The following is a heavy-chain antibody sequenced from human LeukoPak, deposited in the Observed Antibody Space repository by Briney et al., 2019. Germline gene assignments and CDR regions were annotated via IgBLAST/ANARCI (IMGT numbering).Heavy chain of an antibody. V-gene: IGHV3-53*01. Sequence: GGSLRLSCAASGFTVSSNYMSWVRQAPGKGPEWVSVIYSGGSTYYADSVKGRFTISRDNSKNTLYLQMNSLRAEDTAVYYCARDSGYDFWAFDIWGQGTMVTVSS. CDR2: IYSGGST. D-gene: IGHD5-12*01. CDR1: GFTVSSNY. J-gene: IGHJ3*02. CDR3: ARDSGYDFWAFDI.